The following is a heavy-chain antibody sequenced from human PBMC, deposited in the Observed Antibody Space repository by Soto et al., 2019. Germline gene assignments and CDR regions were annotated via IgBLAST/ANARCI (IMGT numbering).Heavy chain of an antibody. V-gene: IGHV3-74*01. CDR2: INNEGSVT. J-gene: IGHJ4*02. Sequence: EVQLVESGGGLVQPGGSLRLSCAASGFTFSNYWIHWVRQDPGKGLVWVSRINNEGSVTVYADSVNGRFTISRDNAKNMLYLQMTRLSAEDTAVYHCVRDRPHRRLDWGQGTLVTVSS. CDR1: GFTFSNYW. CDR3: VRDRPHRRLD.